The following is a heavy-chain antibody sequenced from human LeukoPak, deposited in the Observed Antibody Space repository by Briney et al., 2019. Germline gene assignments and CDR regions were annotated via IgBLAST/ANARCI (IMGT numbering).Heavy chain of an antibody. V-gene: IGHV3-15*01. D-gene: IGHD3-22*01. CDR1: GFTFSNAW. CDR3: TTGERRFDSSGYYPYYFDY. J-gene: IGHJ4*02. CDR2: VKSKADDGTT. Sequence: GGSLRLSCAVSGFTFSNAWMSWVRQAAGKGLEWVGRVKSKADDGTTDYAASVKVRFTISRDDSKNTLYLLMNSLKTEDTAVYYCTTGERRFDSSGYYPYYFDYWGQGTLVTVSS.